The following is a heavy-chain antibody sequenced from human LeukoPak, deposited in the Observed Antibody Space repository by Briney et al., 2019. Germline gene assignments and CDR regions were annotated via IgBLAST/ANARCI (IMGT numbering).Heavy chain of an antibody. Sequence: GGSLRLSCSASGFIFSNTYMHWARQAPGKGLEWVSTISGVGGSTYYADSVKGRFTISRDNSKNTLYLQMNSLRAEDTAVYYCAKAPYSTSWYDCGRFDYWGQGTLVTVSS. CDR2: ISGVGGST. J-gene: IGHJ4*02. D-gene: IGHD6-13*01. V-gene: IGHV3-23*01. CDR3: AKAPYSTSWYDCGRFDY. CDR1: GFIFSNTY.